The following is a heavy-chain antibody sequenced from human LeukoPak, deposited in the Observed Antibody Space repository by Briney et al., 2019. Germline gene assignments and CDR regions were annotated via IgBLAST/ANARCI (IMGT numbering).Heavy chain of an antibody. CDR3: ARHDYGSGPMDF. CDR2: INHSGST. V-gene: IGHV4-34*01. D-gene: IGHD3-10*01. J-gene: IGHJ6*03. CDR1: GGSFSGYY. Sequence: SETLSLTCAVYGGSFSGYYWSWIRQPPGKGLEWIGEINHSGSTNYNPSLKSRVTISVDTSKNQFSLKLSSVTAADTAVYYCARHDYGSGPMDFWGKGPRSPSP.